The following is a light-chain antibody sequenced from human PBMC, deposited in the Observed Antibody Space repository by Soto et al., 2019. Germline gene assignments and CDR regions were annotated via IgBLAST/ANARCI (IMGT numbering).Light chain of an antibody. CDR2: AAS. V-gene: IGKV1-9*01. CDR1: QGISSS. Sequence: DIQLTQSPSFLSASVGDRVTITCRASQGISSSLAWYQQKPGKAPKLLIYAASTLQSGVPSRFSGSGSGTEFTLTISSLQPEDCATYYCQQLNSYPFLTFGGGTKVEIK. J-gene: IGKJ4*01. CDR3: QQLNSYPFLT.